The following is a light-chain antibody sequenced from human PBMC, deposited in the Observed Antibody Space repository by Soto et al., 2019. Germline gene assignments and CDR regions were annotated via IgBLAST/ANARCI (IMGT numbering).Light chain of an antibody. CDR1: SSDIGGYNY. CDR2: EVT. V-gene: IGLV2-14*01. J-gene: IGLJ2*01. Sequence: QSALTQSASVSGSPGQSITISCTGTSSDIGGYNYVSWYQHHPGKVPQLLIYEVTNRPLGVSNRFSGSKSGNTASLTISGLQAEDEADYYCTSYTTSSTVLFGQGTKLTVL. CDR3: TSYTTSSTVL.